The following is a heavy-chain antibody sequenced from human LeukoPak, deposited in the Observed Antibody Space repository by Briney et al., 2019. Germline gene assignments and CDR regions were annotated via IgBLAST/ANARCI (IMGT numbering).Heavy chain of an antibody. Sequence: GGSLRLSCAASGFAFSSYGMHWVRQAPGKGLEWISYISSSASTIYYADSVKGRFTISRDNAKNSLYLQMNSLRAEDTAVYYCARGGPYCSGGSCYDAFDIWGQGTMVTVSS. V-gene: IGHV3-48*04. D-gene: IGHD2-15*01. CDR1: GFAFSSYG. CDR2: ISSSASTI. CDR3: ARGGPYCSGGSCYDAFDI. J-gene: IGHJ3*02.